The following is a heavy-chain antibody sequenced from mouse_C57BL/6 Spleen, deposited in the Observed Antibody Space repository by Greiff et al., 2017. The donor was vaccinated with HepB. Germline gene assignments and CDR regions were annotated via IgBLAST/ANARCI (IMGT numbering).Heavy chain of an antibody. J-gene: IGHJ4*01. V-gene: IGHV5-4*01. D-gene: IGHD1-1*01. Sequence: VKLVESGGGLVKPGGSLKLSCAASGFTFSSYAMSWVRQTPEKRLEWVATISDGGSYTYYPDNVKGRFTISRDNAKNNLYLQMSHLKSEDTAMYYCAREGDYYGSSYEAMDYWGQGTSVTVSS. CDR1: GFTFSSYA. CDR2: ISDGGSYT. CDR3: AREGDYYGSSYEAMDY.